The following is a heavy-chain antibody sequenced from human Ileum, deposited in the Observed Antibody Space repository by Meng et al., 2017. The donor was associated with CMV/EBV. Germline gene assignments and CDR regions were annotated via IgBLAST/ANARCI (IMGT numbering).Heavy chain of an antibody. CDR1: RFTFSDYF. V-gene: IGHV3-11*04. J-gene: IGHJ4*02. CDR2: ISNSGSSI. D-gene: IGHD1-26*01. CDR3: ARRWDYFDS. Sequence: GESLKISCAASRFTFSDYFMSWIRQAPGKGLEWLSYISNSGSSIYYADSVKGRFTISRDNAKNSLYLQMISLRADDTAVYYCARRWDYFDSWGQGTLVTVSS.